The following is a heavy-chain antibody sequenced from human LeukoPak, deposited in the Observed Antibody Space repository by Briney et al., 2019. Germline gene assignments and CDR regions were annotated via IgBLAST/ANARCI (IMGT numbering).Heavy chain of an antibody. CDR3: ARSPHYYAPGSSTSYYFDC. V-gene: IGHV3-11*03. CDR2: ISSSSTYK. Sequence: GGSLRLSCAASGFTFSDYYMSWIRQAPGKGLEWVSYISSSSTYKNYADSVRGRFTISRDNAKNSLYLQMNSLRPEDPAVYFCARSPHYYAPGSSTSYYFDCWGQGTLVTVSS. CDR1: GFTFSDYY. D-gene: IGHD3-10*01. J-gene: IGHJ4*02.